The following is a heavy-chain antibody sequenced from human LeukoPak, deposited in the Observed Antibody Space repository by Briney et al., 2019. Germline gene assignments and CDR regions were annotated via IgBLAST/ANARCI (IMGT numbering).Heavy chain of an antibody. D-gene: IGHD4-17*01. Sequence: GASVNVSCKASGFTFTSSAMQWVRQARGQRLEWIGWIVVGSGNTNYAQKFQERVTITRDMSTSTAYMELSSLRSEDTAVYYCAADYGDFGAFDYWGQGTLVTVSS. CDR1: GFTFTSSA. CDR3: AADYGDFGAFDY. J-gene: IGHJ4*02. CDR2: IVVGSGNT. V-gene: IGHV1-58*02.